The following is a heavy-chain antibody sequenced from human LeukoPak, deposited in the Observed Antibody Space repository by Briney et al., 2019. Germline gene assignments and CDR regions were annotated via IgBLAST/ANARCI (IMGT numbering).Heavy chain of an antibody. Sequence: SETLSLTCTVSGGSISSGGYYWSWIRQHPGKGLEWIGYIYYSGSTYYNPSLKSRVTISVDTSKIQFSLKLSSVTAADTAVYYCARGDQDWFDPWGQGTLVTVSS. CDR1: GGSISSGGYY. J-gene: IGHJ5*02. CDR2: IYYSGST. CDR3: ARGDQDWFDP. V-gene: IGHV4-31*03.